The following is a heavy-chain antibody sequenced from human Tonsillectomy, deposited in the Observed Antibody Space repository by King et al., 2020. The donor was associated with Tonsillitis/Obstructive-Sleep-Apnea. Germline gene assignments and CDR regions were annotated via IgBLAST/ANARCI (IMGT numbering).Heavy chain of an antibody. J-gene: IGHJ6*02. Sequence: VQLVQSGGGLVQRGGSLRLSCAASGFTFSSYAMSWVRQAPGKGLEWVSAISGSGGSTYYADSVKGRFTISRDNSKNTLYLQMNSLRAEDTAVYYFAKDSDYDSACYYYGMDVWGQGTTVTVSS. CDR2: ISGSGGST. CDR3: AKDSDYDSACYYYGMDV. D-gene: IGHD3-22*01. CDR1: GFTFSSYA. V-gene: IGHV3-23*04.